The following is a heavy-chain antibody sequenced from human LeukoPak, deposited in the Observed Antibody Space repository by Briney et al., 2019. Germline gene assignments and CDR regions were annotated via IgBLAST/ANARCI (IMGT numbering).Heavy chain of an antibody. CDR1: GFTFSSYW. J-gene: IGHJ4*02. D-gene: IGHD2-8*02. CDR2: IKQDGSEK. CDR3: ASQSSGRFDY. V-gene: IGHV3-7*05. Sequence: GGSLRLSCEASGFTFSSYWMTWLRQAPGKGLEWVANIKQDGSEKYYVDSVKGRFTISRDNAKNSLYLEMNTLRAKDTAVYYCASQSSGRFDYWAQGTLVTVSS.